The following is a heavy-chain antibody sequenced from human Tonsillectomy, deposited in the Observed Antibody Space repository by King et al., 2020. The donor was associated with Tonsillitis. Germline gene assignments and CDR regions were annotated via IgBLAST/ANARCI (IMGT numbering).Heavy chain of an antibody. CDR1: GGSFSGYY. CDR2: INHSGST. J-gene: IGHJ4*02. D-gene: IGHD5-24*01. CDR3: AREKGMAKLRGFDY. Sequence: VQLQQWGAGLLKPSETLSLSCAVSGGSFSGYYWSWIRQSPGKGLEWIGEINHSGSTNYNPSLKSRVTITVDTSKNQFSLKLSSVTAADTAVYYCAREKGMAKLRGFDYWGQGTLVTVSS. V-gene: IGHV4-34*01.